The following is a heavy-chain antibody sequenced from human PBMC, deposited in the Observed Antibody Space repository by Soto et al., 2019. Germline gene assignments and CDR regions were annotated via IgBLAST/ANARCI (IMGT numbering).Heavy chain of an antibody. CDR2: IISIFDTA. CDR3: ARVAGDGYTSSPVNWYFDI. D-gene: IGHD5-12*01. CDR1: GGTFSSYG. J-gene: IGHJ2*01. V-gene: IGHV1-69*13. Sequence: SVKVSCKASGGTFSSYGISWVRQAPGQGLEWMGRIISIFDTANYALKFQGRVTITANESTSTAYMELSSLRSEDTAVYYCARVAGDGYTSSPVNWYFDIWGRGTLVTVSS.